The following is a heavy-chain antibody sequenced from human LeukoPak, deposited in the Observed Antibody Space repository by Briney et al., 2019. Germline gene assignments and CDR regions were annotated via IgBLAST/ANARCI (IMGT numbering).Heavy chain of an antibody. CDR2: IYYSGST. J-gene: IGHJ4*02. D-gene: IGHD6-13*01. Sequence: SETLSLTCTVSGGSISSGDYYWSWIRQPPGKGLEWIGYIYYSGSTYYNPSLKSRVTISVDTSKNQFSLMLSSVTAADTAVYYCARVIVGIAAAGTAYYFDYWGQGTLVTVSS. CDR3: ARVIVGIAAAGTAYYFDY. V-gene: IGHV4-30-4*01. CDR1: GGSISSGDYY.